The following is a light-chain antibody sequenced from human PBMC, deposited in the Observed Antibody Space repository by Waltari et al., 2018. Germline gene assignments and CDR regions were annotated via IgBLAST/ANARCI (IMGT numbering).Light chain of an antibody. CDR3: QQSYSTPRT. CDR1: QSTSSY. J-gene: IGKJ1*01. V-gene: IGKV1-39*01. CDR2: AAS. Sequence: DIQMTQPLSSLSASVGDRVTITCRASQSTSSYLNWYQQKPGKAPKLLIYAASNLQSGVPSRFSGSGSGTDFTLTISSLQPEDFATYFCQQSYSTPRTFGQGTKVEIK.